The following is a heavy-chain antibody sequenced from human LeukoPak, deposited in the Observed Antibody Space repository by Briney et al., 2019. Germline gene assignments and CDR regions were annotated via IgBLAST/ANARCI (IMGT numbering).Heavy chain of an antibody. CDR3: GRDSPSTELDY. CDR1: GGSISSYY. CDR2: IYYSGST. D-gene: IGHD2-2*01. Sequence: SETLSLTCTVSGGSISSYYWSWIRQPPGKGLEWIGYIYYSGSTNYNPSLKGRVTISVDTSKNQFSLKLSSVTAADTAVYYCGRDSPSTELDYWGQGTLVTVSS. J-gene: IGHJ4*02. V-gene: IGHV4-59*01.